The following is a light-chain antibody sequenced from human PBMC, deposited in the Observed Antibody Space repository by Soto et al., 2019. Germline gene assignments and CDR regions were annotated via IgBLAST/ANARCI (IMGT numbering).Light chain of an antibody. V-gene: IGKV1-6*01. CDR3: LQDYNYPWT. Sequence: AIQMTQSPSSLPASVGDRVTITCRASQGIRNDLGWYKQKPGKAPKLLSYAASSLQSGVPSRFRGSGSGTDFTLTISSLQPEDFATYYCLQDYNYPWTFGQGTKVDIK. CDR1: QGIRND. J-gene: IGKJ1*01. CDR2: AAS.